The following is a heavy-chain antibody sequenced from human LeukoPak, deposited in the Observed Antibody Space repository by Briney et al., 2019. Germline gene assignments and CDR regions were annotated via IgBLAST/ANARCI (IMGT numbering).Heavy chain of an antibody. CDR1: GSTFSSYG. J-gene: IGHJ3*02. Sequence: GRSLRLSCAASGSTFSSYGMHWVRQAPGRGLEWVAVIWNDASHKSYADSVKGRFTISRDNSKNTLYLQMNSLRAEDTAVYYCARLSGYEKGYVFDIWGQGTMVTVSS. V-gene: IGHV3-33*01. D-gene: IGHD5-12*01. CDR2: IWNDASHK. CDR3: ARLSGYEKGYVFDI.